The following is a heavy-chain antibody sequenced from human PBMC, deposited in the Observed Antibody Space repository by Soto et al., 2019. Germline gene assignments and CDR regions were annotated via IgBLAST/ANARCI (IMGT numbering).Heavy chain of an antibody. CDR2: INHSVST. CDR1: GGSFSGYY. Sequence: NPSETLSLTCAVYGGSFSGYYWSWIRQPPGKGLEWIGEINHSVSTNFNPSLKSRVTISVDTSKNQFSLKLSSVTAADTAVYYCARYPLGSRSYYPPFAYWGQGTLVTFSS. D-gene: IGHD3-10*01. J-gene: IGHJ4*02. CDR3: ARYPLGSRSYYPPFAY. V-gene: IGHV4-34*01.